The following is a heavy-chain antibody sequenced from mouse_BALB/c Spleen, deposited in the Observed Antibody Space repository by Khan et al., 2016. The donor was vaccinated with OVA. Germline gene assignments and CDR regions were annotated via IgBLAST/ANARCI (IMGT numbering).Heavy chain of an antibody. V-gene: IGHV1S137*01. D-gene: IGHD1-1*02. CDR2: ISTYYGDA. CDR3: VRGGRFAD. CDR1: GYTFTDFA. Sequence: QVQLKQSGAELARPGVAVKISCKGSGYTFTDFAMHWVKRGHTKSLEWIGVISTYYGDADYNQKFKGKASLTVDKSSSTAYMELARLTSEDCAIYSCVRGGRFADWGQGTLVTVSA. J-gene: IGHJ3*01.